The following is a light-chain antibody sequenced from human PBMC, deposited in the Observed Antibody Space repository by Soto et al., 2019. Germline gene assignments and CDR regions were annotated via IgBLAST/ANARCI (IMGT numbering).Light chain of an antibody. CDR2: DVS. Sequence: QSALTQPASVSGSPGQSITISCTGTSSDVGAYDFVSWYQQHPDKAPKLMIYDVSNRPSGVSDRFSGSKSGNTASLTIYGXXXXXXXXYYCTSYTSSNTLYVFGTGTKVTVL. CDR1: SSDVGAYDF. J-gene: IGLJ1*01. CDR3: TSYTSSNTLYV. V-gene: IGLV2-14*01.